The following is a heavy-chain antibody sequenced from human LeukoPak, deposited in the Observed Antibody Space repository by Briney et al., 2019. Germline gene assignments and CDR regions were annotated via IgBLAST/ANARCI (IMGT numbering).Heavy chain of an antibody. CDR1: GGSFSGSY. J-gene: IGHJ4*02. CDR3: ARMLPGYSYGWGYFDY. D-gene: IGHD5-18*01. V-gene: IGHV4-34*01. Sequence: SETLSLTCAVYGGSFSGSYWSWIRQPPGKGLEWIGEINHSGSTNYNPSLKSRVTISVDTSKNQFSLKLSSVTAADTAVYYCARMLPGYSYGWGYFDYWGQGTLVTVSS. CDR2: INHSGST.